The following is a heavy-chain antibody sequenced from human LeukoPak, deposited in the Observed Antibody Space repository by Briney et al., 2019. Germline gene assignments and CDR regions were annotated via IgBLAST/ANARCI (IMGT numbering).Heavy chain of an antibody. CDR3: ARVDGGNSDWNFDL. Sequence: SVKVSCKSSEGAFSSSWVRQAPGQGLEWMGGIIPIFGTPNYAQKFQSRVMFTTDESTNTVYMELNSLRSEDTAVYYCARVDGGNSDWNFDLWGRGTLVTVSS. CDR1: EGAFSS. CDR2: IIPIFGTP. V-gene: IGHV1-69*05. J-gene: IGHJ2*01. D-gene: IGHD4-23*01.